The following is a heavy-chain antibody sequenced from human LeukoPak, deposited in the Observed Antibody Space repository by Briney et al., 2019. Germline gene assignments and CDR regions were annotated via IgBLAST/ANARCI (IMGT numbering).Heavy chain of an antibody. Sequence: PSETLSLTCAVSGGSISSGGYSWSWIRQPPGKGLEWIGYIYHSGSTYYNPSLKSRVTISVDRSKNQFSLKLSSVTAADTAVYYCARLPDVDATMVRGVTGAFDIWGQGTMVTVSS. V-gene: IGHV4-30-2*01. CDR2: IYHSGST. CDR3: ARLPDVDATMVRGVTGAFDI. J-gene: IGHJ3*02. D-gene: IGHD3-10*01. CDR1: GGSISSGGYS.